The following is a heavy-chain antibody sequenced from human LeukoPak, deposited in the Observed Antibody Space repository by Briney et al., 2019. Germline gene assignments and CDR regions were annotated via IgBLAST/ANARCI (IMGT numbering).Heavy chain of an antibody. CDR1: GFTFSSYA. D-gene: IGHD6-13*01. CDR3: AKVGGSSWYGDAFDI. V-gene: IGHV3-23*01. CDR2: ISGSGGST. Sequence: GGSLRLSCAASGFTFSSYAMSWVRQAPGKGLEWVSAISGSGGSTYYADSVKGRFTISRNNSKNTLYLQMNSLRAEDTAVYYCAKVGGSSWYGDAFDIWGQGTMVTVSS. J-gene: IGHJ3*02.